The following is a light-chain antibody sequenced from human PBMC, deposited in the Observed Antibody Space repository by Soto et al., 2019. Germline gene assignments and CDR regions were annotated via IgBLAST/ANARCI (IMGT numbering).Light chain of an antibody. J-gene: IGLJ2*01. V-gene: IGLV2-14*01. CDR3: SSYTSTSTPVV. CDR2: EGS. CDR1: SSDVGGYNY. Sequence: QSVLTQPASVSGSPGQSITISCTGTSSDVGGYNYVSWYQQHPGKAPKLMIFEGSKRPSGVSNRFSGSKSGNTASLTISGLQAEDEADYYCSSYTSTSTPVVFGGGTKVTVL.